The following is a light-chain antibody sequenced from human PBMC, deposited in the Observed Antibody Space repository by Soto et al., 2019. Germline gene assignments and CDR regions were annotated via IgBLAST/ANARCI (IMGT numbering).Light chain of an antibody. V-gene: IGKV3-20*01. CDR2: GAS. Sequence: EIVLTQSPGTLSLSPGERATLSCRASQSVSSSSLAWYQQKPGQAPRLLIYGASSRATAIPDRFSGSGSGTDFTLTISRLEPEDFAVYYCQQYGSLPRTFGHGTNVEIK. J-gene: IGKJ1*01. CDR1: QSVSSSS. CDR3: QQYGSLPRT.